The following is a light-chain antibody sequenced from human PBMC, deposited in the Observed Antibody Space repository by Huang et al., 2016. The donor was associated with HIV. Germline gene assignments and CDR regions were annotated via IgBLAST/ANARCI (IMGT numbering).Light chain of an antibody. J-gene: IGKJ2*01. CDR2: AAS. CDR1: QSVSSY. CDR3: QQSYSVPYT. V-gene: IGKV1-39*01. Sequence: DIQMTQSPPSLSAFVGDRVTITCRASQSVSSYLNWYQHKPGKAPQLLIYAASILQSGVPSRFSGSGSGTDFTLTISSLQPEDFARYYCQQSYSVPYTFGQGTKLDIK.